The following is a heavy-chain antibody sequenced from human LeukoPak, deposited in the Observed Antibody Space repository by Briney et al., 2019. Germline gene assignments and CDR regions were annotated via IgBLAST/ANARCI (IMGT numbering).Heavy chain of an antibody. Sequence: ASVKVSCKASGYTFTGYYMHWVRQAPGQGLEWMGWINPNSGGTNYAQKFQGRVTMTRDTSISTAYMELSRLRSDDTAVYYCARDIGFWSGYPIYYSGQGTLVTVSS. V-gene: IGHV1-2*02. CDR2: INPNSGGT. CDR3: ARDIGFWSGYPIYY. CDR1: GYTFTGYY. J-gene: IGHJ4*02. D-gene: IGHD3-3*01.